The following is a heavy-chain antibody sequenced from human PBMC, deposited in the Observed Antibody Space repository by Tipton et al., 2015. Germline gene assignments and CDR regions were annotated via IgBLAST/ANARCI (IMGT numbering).Heavy chain of an antibody. D-gene: IGHD5-18*01. Sequence: GSLRLSCAASGFTFSNYAMNWVRQAPGKGLEWVSAITGPGGSAYYIDSVKGRFTISRDNSKNTLYLQMNSLRAEDTAVYYCAKVGLIQLWFYYFDYWGQGTLVTVSS. J-gene: IGHJ4*02. V-gene: IGHV3-23*01. CDR2: ITGPGGSA. CDR1: GFTFSNYA. CDR3: AKVGLIQLWFYYFDY.